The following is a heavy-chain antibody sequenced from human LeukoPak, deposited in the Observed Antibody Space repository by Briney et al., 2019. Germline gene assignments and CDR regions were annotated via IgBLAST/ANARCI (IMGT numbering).Heavy chain of an antibody. CDR1: GYTFSDYY. CDR3: ATLIVGATQPQHGAFDI. Sequence: ASVKVSCKVSGYTFSDYYMPWVQQAPGKGLEWMGLVDPEDGETIYAEKFQGRVTISADTSTDTAYMELSSLRSEDTAVYYCATLIVGATQPQHGAFDIWGQGTMVTVSS. D-gene: IGHD1-26*01. V-gene: IGHV1-69-2*01. CDR2: VDPEDGET. J-gene: IGHJ3*02.